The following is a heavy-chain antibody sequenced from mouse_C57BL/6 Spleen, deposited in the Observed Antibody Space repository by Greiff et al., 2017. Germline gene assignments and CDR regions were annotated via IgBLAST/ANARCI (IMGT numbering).Heavy chain of an antibody. V-gene: IGHV1-18*01. Sequence: VQLQQSGPELVKPGASVKIPCKASGYTFTDYNMDWVKQSHGKSLEWIGDINPNNGGTIYNQKFKGKAALTVDKSSSKAYMELRSLTSEDTAVYYCARRYYGSRGWYFDVWGTGTTVTVSS. J-gene: IGHJ1*03. CDR1: GYTFTDYN. D-gene: IGHD1-1*01. CDR3: ARRYYGSRGWYFDV. CDR2: INPNNGGT.